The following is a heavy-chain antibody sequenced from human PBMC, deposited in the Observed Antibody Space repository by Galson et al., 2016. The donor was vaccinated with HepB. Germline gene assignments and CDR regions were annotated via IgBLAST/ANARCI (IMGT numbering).Heavy chain of an antibody. CDR2: INPSGGTI. Sequence: SVKVSCKASGYTFTNYYIRWVRQAPGQGLEWMGIINPSGGTIRYAQKFQGRVTMTRDTSTSTVYMELSSLRSEDTAVFYCARYGSGSFDFWGQGTLVTVSS. J-gene: IGHJ4*02. CDR1: GYTFTNYY. CDR3: ARYGSGSFDF. V-gene: IGHV1-46*01. D-gene: IGHD3-10*01.